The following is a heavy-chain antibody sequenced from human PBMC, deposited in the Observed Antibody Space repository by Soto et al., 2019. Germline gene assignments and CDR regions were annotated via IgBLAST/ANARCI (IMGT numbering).Heavy chain of an antibody. CDR3: ARGEQYSGRISDS. D-gene: IGHD1-26*01. CDR2: TYYRSKWYY. CDR1: GDSVSSNSAG. Sequence: PSQTLSLTCDITGDSVSSNSAGWSWVRQSPSRGLEWLGRTYYRSKWYYEYAVSVRGRITINPDTSKNQYSLQLNSVTPEDTAVYFCARGEQYSGRISDSWGQGTMVTVS. J-gene: IGHJ5*01. V-gene: IGHV6-1*01.